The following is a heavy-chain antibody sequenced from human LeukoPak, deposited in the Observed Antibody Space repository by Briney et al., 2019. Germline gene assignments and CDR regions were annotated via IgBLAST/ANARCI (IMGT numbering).Heavy chain of an antibody. Sequence: ASVKVSCKASGYTFIDFYIHWVRQAPGQGLEWMGWINPNSGAIKYSQKFQGRVSKTRDTSISTAYMDLSSLRSDDTAVYYCARVKKLMPEFEFWGQGTLVTVSS. CDR2: INPNSGAI. D-gene: IGHD2-2*01. CDR1: GYTFIDFY. J-gene: IGHJ4*02. CDR3: ARVKKLMPEFEF. V-gene: IGHV1-2*02.